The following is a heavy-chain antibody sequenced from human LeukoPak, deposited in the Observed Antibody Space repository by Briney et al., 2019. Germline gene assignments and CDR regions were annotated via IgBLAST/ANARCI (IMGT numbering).Heavy chain of an antibody. CDR1: GGSISSYY. Sequence: SETLSLTCTVSGGSISSYYWSWIRQPPGKGLEWIGYIYYSGSTNYNPSLKSRVTISVDTSKNQFSLKLSSVTAADTAVYYCARVALGHEWWPNLDDAFDIWGQGTMVTVSS. CDR3: ARVALGHEWWPNLDDAFDI. V-gene: IGHV4-59*01. CDR2: IYYSGST. J-gene: IGHJ3*02. D-gene: IGHD2-8*01.